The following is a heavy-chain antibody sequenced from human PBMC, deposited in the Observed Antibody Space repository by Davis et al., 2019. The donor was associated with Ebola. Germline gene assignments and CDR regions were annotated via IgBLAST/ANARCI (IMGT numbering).Heavy chain of an antibody. CDR1: GFTFSDYY. V-gene: IGHV3-11*06. Sequence: GGSLRLSCAASGFTFSDYYMSWIRQAPGKGLEWVSYISSSSSYTNYAESVKGRFTISRDNAKKSLYLQMNSLSAEDTAVYYCARDQLAAASDYWGQGTLVTVSS. CDR3: ARDQLAAASDY. CDR2: ISSSSSYT. D-gene: IGHD6-13*01. J-gene: IGHJ4*02.